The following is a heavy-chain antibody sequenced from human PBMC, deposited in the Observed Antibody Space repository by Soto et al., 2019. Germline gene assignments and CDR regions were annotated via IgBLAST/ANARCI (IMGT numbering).Heavy chain of an antibody. J-gene: IGHJ5*02. V-gene: IGHV3-48*01. CDR2: ISSSSRTI. D-gene: IGHD3-22*01. CDR3: ARDRFDYYDSSGYWRFDP. CDR1: GFTFSSYS. Sequence: EVQLVESGGGLVQPGGSLRLSCAASGFTFSSYSMNWVRQAPGKGLEWVSYISSSSRTIYYADSVKGRFTVSRDNAKNSLSLQMNSLRAEDTAVYYCARDRFDYYDSSGYWRFDPWGQGTVVTVSS.